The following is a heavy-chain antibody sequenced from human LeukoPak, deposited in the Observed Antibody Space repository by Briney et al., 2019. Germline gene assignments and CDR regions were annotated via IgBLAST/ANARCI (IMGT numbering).Heavy chain of an antibody. CDR3: ARVPGVYYDSLTGYGSGWFDP. Sequence: SETLSLTCAVYGGSFSGYYWSWIRQPPGKGLEWIGEINHSGSTNYNPSLKSRVTISVDTSKNQFSLKVRYMTAADTAVYYCARVPGVYYDSLTGYGSGWFDPWSQGTLVTVSS. CDR1: GGSFSGYY. V-gene: IGHV4-34*01. D-gene: IGHD3-9*01. J-gene: IGHJ5*02. CDR2: INHSGST.